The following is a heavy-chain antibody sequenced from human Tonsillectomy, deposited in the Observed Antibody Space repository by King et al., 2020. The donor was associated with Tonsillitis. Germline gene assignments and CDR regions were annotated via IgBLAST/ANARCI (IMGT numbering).Heavy chain of an antibody. J-gene: IGHJ4*02. CDR2: ISWNNGSI. V-gene: IGHV3-9*01. CDR3: AKDIGGSRRYFDY. CDR1: GFTFDDYA. Sequence: EVQLVESGGGLVQPGRSLRLSCAASGFTFDDYAMHWVRQAPGKGLEWVSGISWNNGSIDYADFVKGRFTISRDNAKNSLYLQMNSLRAEDTALYYCAKDIGGSRRYFDYWGQGTLVTVSS. D-gene: IGHD1-26*01.